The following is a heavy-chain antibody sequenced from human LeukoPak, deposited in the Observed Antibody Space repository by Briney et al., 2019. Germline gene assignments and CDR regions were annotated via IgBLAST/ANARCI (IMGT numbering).Heavy chain of an antibody. CDR1: GSTFTGYY. J-gene: IGHJ4*02. V-gene: IGHV1-2*02. CDR2: TNPNSGGT. Sequence: ASVTVSCKASGSTFTGYYMDWVRQAPGQGLEWMGLTNPNSGGTNYAQTFQGRVTMTMATSISTDSMDLSRLRSDDTAVYECARVRPYGGNSGNFDYWGQGTLVTVSS. D-gene: IGHD4-23*01. CDR3: ARVRPYGGNSGNFDY.